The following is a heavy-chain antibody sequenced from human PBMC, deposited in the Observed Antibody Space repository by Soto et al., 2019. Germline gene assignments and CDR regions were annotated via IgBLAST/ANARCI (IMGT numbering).Heavy chain of an antibody. V-gene: IGHV3-30*18. D-gene: IGHD3-3*02. CDR2: ISNDGSTK. CDR3: AKDQISHFWSGFPPYYSYTMDV. CDR1: GLGSGNYG. Sequence: QVQLVESGGGWIQPGKSLRFPWAPFGLGSGNYGMNWVRLPQARGLGWLAVISNDGSTKYYGDSVKGRFTISRDNSINTLYLQMNSLRAEDTALYYCAKDQISHFWSGFPPYYSYTMDVWGPGTTVTVSS. J-gene: IGHJ6*02.